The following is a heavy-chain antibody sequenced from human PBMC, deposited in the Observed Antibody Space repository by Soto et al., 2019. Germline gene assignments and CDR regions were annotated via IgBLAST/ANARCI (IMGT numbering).Heavy chain of an antibody. Sequence: SETLSLTCSVSDGSISNYYWSWIRQPPGKGLEWIGHIYYSGSINYNPSLQSRVTISIETSKIQFSLRLNAVAPADTAVYFCASSGDSGDTYRWFDPWGQGTLVTVSS. CDR3: ASSGDSGDTYRWFDP. CDR2: IYYSGSI. J-gene: IGHJ5*02. V-gene: IGHV4-59*01. CDR1: DGSISNYY. D-gene: IGHD5-12*01.